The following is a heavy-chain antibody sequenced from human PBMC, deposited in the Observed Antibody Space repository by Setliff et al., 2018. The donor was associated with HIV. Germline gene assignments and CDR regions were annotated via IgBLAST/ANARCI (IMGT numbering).Heavy chain of an antibody. Sequence: SVKVSCKASGGTFISYAISWVRQAPGQGLEWMGGIIPIFGTANYAQKFQGRVTITADESTSTAYMELSSLRSEDTAVYYCARWSDYGDYNNWFDPWGQGTLVTVSS. CDR3: ARWSDYGDYNNWFDP. CDR1: GGTFISYA. CDR2: IIPIFGTA. J-gene: IGHJ5*02. D-gene: IGHD4-17*01. V-gene: IGHV1-69*01.